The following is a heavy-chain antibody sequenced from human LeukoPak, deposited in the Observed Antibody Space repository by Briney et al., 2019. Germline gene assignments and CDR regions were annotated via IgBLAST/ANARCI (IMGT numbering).Heavy chain of an antibody. CDR1: GFTFSSYG. CDR3: ARGVVVAAKAWDAFDI. V-gene: IGHV3-33*01. Sequence: GGSLRLSCAASGFTFSSYGMHWVRQAPGKGLEWVAVIWYDGSNKYYADSVKGRFTISRDNSKNTLYLQMNSLRAEDTAVYYCARGVVVAAKAWDAFDIWGQGTMVTVSS. D-gene: IGHD2-15*01. CDR2: IWYDGSNK. J-gene: IGHJ3*02.